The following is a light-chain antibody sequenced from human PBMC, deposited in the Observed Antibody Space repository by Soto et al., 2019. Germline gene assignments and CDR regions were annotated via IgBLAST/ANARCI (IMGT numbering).Light chain of an antibody. V-gene: IGKV1-13*02. CDR1: QGISSA. J-gene: IGKJ2*01. Sequence: AIQLTQSPSSLSASLGDRVTITCRASQGISSALAWYQQKPGKAPKVLIYKASSLESGVPSRFSGSGSGTEFTLTISSLQPDDFATYYCQQTYLAPYTFGQGTKVDIK. CDR3: QQTYLAPYT. CDR2: KAS.